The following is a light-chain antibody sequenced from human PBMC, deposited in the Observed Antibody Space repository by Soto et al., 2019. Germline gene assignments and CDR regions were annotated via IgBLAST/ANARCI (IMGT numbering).Light chain of an antibody. CDR1: QSVSSY. J-gene: IGKJ4*01. CDR3: QQYSNWPLT. V-gene: IGKV3-15*01. Sequence: EIVLTQCPATLSLSPGERATLSCRASQSVSSYLAWYQQKPGQAPRLFIYGASTRAAGIPARFSGSGSGTEFTLTISSLQSEDFAVYYCQQYSNWPLTFGGGTKVDIK. CDR2: GAS.